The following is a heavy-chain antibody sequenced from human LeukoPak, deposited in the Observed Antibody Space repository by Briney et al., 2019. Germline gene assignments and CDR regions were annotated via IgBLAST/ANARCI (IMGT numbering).Heavy chain of an antibody. CDR3: ARERNYGDYGNAFDV. CDR1: EYTFTDYY. Sequence: ASVKVSRKASEYTFTDYYIQWMRQAPGQGLEWMGWINPKRGVTTYAQKFQGRVTMTRDTSITTAYMELTRLRSDDTTIYYCARERNYGDYGNAFDVWGQGTKVTVSS. J-gene: IGHJ3*01. V-gene: IGHV1-2*02. CDR2: INPKRGVT. D-gene: IGHD4-17*01.